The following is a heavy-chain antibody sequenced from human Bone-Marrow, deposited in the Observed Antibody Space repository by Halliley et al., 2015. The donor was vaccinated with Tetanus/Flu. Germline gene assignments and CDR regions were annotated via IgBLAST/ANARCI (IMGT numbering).Heavy chain of an antibody. J-gene: IGHJ4*02. D-gene: IGHD3-10*01. CDR1: GDSISSGAYY. CDR3: AGNNGVPGAVFEY. V-gene: IGHV4-39*07. CDR2: IYSGGTP. Sequence: TLSLTCTVSGDSISSGAYYWGWIRQPPGKGLEWLGNIYSGGTPFYNPSLKSRVTISVDKSKNQFSLKMSSVTAADTAVYYCAGNNGVPGAVFEYWGQGTLVTVSS.